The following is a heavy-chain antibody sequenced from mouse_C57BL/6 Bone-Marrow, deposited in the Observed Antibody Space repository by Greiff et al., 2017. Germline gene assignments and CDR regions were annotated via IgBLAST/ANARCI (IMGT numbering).Heavy chain of an antibody. CDR1: GYTFTSYW. Sequence: EVMLVESGTVLARPGASVKMSCKTSGYTFTSYWMHWVKQRPGQGLEWIGAIYPGNSDTSYNQKFKGKAKLTAVTSASTAYMELSSLTNEDSAVYYCTRLWLRRGYYFDYWGQGTTLTVSS. J-gene: IGHJ2*01. CDR3: TRLWLRRGYYFDY. V-gene: IGHV1-5*01. CDR2: IYPGNSDT. D-gene: IGHD2-2*01.